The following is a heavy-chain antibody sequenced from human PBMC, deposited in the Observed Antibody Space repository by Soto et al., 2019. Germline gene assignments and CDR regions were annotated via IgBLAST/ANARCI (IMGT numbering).Heavy chain of an antibody. CDR3: ARGRGQWPLDY. Sequence: QLQLQESGPGLVKPSETLSLTCTVSGGSISSSSYYWGWIRQPPGKGLEWIGSIYYSGSTYYNPSLKSRVTISVDTSKNQFSLKLSSVTAADTAVYYCARGRGQWPLDYWGQGTLVTVSS. CDR2: IYYSGST. V-gene: IGHV4-39*01. D-gene: IGHD6-19*01. CDR1: GGSISSSSYY. J-gene: IGHJ4*02.